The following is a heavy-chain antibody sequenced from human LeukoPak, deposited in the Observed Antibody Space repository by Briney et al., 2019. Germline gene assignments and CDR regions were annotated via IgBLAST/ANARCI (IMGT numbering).Heavy chain of an antibody. CDR3: ASSSYGSGSYAFFDY. J-gene: IGHJ4*02. CDR1: GYTFSDNY. D-gene: IGHD3-10*01. CDR2: INPNSGGT. Sequence: ASVKVSCKASGYTFSDNYIHWVRQAPGQGLEWMGWINPNSGGTNYAQKFQGRVTMTRDTSISTAYMELSRLRSDDTAVYYCASSSYGSGSYAFFDYWGQGTLVTVSS. V-gene: IGHV1-2*02.